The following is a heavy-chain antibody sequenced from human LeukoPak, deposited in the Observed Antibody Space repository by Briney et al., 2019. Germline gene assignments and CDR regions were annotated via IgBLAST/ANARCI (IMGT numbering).Heavy chain of an antibody. Sequence: TGGSLRLSCAASGFTFSPYSMNWVRQAPGKGLEWISYITGSSSTIYYADSVKGRSTISRDNAKNLLYLQMNSLRDEDTAVYYCASSNGALDIWGQGTMVTVSS. CDR2: ITGSSSTI. D-gene: IGHD2-8*01. CDR3: ASSNGALDI. J-gene: IGHJ3*02. V-gene: IGHV3-48*02. CDR1: GFTFSPYS.